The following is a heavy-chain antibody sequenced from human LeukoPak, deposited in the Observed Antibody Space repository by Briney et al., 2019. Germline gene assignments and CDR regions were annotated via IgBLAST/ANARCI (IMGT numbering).Heavy chain of an antibody. CDR1: GFTFSSCS. V-gene: IGHV3-48*04. D-gene: IGHD3-10*02. CDR3: AELGITMIGGV. Sequence: GGTLRLSCAASGFTFSSCSMNWVRQAPGQGLERVSYVSSGCSTIYYADSVKGRFTISRDNAKNSLYLQMNSLRAEDTAVYYCAELGITMIGGVWGKGTTVTISS. J-gene: IGHJ6*04. CDR2: VSSGCSTI.